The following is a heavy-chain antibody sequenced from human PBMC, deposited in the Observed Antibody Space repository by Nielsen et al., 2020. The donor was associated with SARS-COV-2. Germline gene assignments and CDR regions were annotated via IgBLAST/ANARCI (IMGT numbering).Heavy chain of an antibody. V-gene: IGHV3-74*01. D-gene: IGHD3-3*01. Sequence: GEFLKISCAASGFTFSSYWMHWVRQAPGKGLVWVSRINSDGSSTSYADSVKGRFTISRDNAKNTLYLQMNSLRAEDTAVYYCALISGFWDYWGQGTLVTVSS. CDR3: ALISGFWDY. J-gene: IGHJ4*02. CDR2: INSDGSST. CDR1: GFTFSSYW.